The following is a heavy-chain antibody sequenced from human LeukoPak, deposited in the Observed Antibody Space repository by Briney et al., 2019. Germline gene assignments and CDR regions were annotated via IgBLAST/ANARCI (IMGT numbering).Heavy chain of an antibody. CDR2: IYHSGST. D-gene: IGHD1-1*01. Sequence: SGTLSLTCAVSGGSISSSNWWSWVRQPPGKGLEWIGEIYHSGSTNYNPSLKSRVTISVDKSKNQFSLKLSSVTAADMAVYYCARTVKGVQLERHRWFDYWGQGTLVTVSS. J-gene: IGHJ4*02. CDR1: GGSISSSNW. CDR3: ARTVKGVQLERHRWFDY. V-gene: IGHV4-4*02.